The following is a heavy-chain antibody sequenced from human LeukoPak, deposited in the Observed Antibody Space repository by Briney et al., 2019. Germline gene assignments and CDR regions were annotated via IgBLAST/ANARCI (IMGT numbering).Heavy chain of an antibody. J-gene: IGHJ4*02. D-gene: IGHD3-22*01. CDR1: GYTFTNYA. CDR3: ANPRYDSSGYYYVD. Sequence: ASVKVSCKASGYTFTNYAVHWVRQAPGQRLEWMGWINAGNGNTKYSPEFQGRVTITRDTSASTAYMELSSLRSEDTAVYYCANPRYDSSGYYYVDWGQGTLVTVSS. CDR2: INAGNGNT. V-gene: IGHV1-3*01.